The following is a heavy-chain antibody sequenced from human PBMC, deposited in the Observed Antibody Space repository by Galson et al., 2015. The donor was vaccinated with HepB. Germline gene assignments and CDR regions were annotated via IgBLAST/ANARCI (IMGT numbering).Heavy chain of an antibody. CDR1: GFNFSTYG. J-gene: IGHJ4*02. CDR2: LSDDGTNK. D-gene: IGHD2-15*01. V-gene: IGHV3-30*18. Sequence: SLRLSCAGSGFNFSTYGMHWVRQAPGKGLEWVAVLSDDGTNKYYVDSVKGRFTISRDNSKNTMFLQMNSLRPEDTAAYYCAKDVEGNAFDYWGQGTLVTVST. CDR3: AKDVEGNAFDY.